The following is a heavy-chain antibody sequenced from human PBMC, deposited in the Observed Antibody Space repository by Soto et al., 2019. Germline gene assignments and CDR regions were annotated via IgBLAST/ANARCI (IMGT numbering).Heavy chain of an antibody. D-gene: IGHD3-10*01. J-gene: IGHJ6*03. V-gene: IGHV3-11*01. Sequence: GGSLRLSCAASGFTFSDYYMSWIRQAPGKGLEWVSYISSSGSTIYYADSVKGRFTISRDNAKNSLYLQMNSLRAEDTAVYYCARGHYGVRGVIITGYSINYMDVWGKGTTVTVSS. CDR2: ISSSGSTI. CDR3: ARGHYGVRGVIITGYSINYMDV. CDR1: GFTFSDYY.